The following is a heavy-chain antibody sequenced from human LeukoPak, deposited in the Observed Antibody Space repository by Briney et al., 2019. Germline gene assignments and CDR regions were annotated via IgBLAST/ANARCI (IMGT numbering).Heavy chain of an antibody. V-gene: IGHV4-34*01. J-gene: IGHJ6*03. CDR3: ARGRAVAGTYYYYYMDV. D-gene: IGHD6-19*01. CDR2: INHSGST. Sequence: SETLSLTCAVYGGSFSGYYWSWIRQPPGKGLEWIGEINHSGSTNYNPSLKSRVTISVDTSNNQFSLKLSSVTAADTAVYYCARGRAVAGTYYYYYMDVWGKGTTVTVSS. CDR1: GGSFSGYY.